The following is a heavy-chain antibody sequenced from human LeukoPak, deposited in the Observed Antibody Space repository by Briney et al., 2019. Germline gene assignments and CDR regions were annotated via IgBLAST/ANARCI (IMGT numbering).Heavy chain of an antibody. D-gene: IGHD1-1*01. CDR1: GYSFNVYY. V-gene: IGHV1-2*02. CDR3: ARVDEGVHFSYYGMVA. CDR2: IKPKSDDT. J-gene: IGHJ6*02. Sequence: GASVKVSCEASGYSFNVYYIHWVRQAPGQGLEWMGWIKPKSDDTNYAQNFQGRVTMTRDTSISTAYMELSGLRSDDTAVYYCARVDEGVHFSYYGMVAWGQGTTVTVSS.